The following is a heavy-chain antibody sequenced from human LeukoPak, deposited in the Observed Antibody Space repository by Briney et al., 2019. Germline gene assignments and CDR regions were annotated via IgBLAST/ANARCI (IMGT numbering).Heavy chain of an antibody. CDR1: GGTFSSYA. Sequence: SVKVSCKASGGTFSSYAISWVRQAPGQGLEWMGGIIPIFGTANYAQKFQGRVTITTDESTSTAYMELSSLRSEDTAVYYCASMRHSSSWYVHYFDYWGQGTLVTVSS. J-gene: IGHJ4*02. CDR3: ASMRHSSSWYVHYFDY. D-gene: IGHD6-13*01. V-gene: IGHV1-69*05. CDR2: IIPIFGTA.